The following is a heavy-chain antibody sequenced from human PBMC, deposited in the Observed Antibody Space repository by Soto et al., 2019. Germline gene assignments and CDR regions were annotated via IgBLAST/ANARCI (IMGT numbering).Heavy chain of an antibody. CDR3: ARDRVLGFFSGGRCGILDY. D-gene: IGHD2-15*01. J-gene: IGHJ4*02. V-gene: IGHV3-30*04. CDR1: GFSVSDYT. Sequence: QVELVESGGGVVQPGRSLRLSCAASGFSVSDYTMCWVRQAPGKGLEWVAIISDDGRNDHYADSVRGRFTISRDNSRNTLHLQMNSLRDEETAVYYSARDRVLGFFSGGRCGILDYWGQGALVTVSS. CDR2: ISDDGRND.